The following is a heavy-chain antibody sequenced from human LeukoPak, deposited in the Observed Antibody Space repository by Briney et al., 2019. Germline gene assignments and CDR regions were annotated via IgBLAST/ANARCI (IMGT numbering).Heavy chain of an antibody. D-gene: IGHD3-9*01. CDR2: ISKNTVDT. J-gene: IGHJ4*02. CDR3: VRDMEPLRYFDT. Sequence: PGGSLRLSCAASGFTFSSYWMHWVRQAPGKGLEWVSAISKNTVDTYYADSVKGRLTISRDSSKNTVYLQMNSLRAEDTAVYYCVRDMEPLRYFDTWGQGTLVTVSS. CDR1: GFTFSSYW. V-gene: IGHV3-21*04.